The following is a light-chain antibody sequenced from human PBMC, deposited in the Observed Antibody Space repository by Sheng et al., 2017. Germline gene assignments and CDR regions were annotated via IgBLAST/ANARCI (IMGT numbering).Light chain of an antibody. CDR2: GAS. Sequence: QLTQSPSSLSASVGDRVIITCRASQGISTYLAWYQQKPEKAPNLLIYGASTLQSGVPSQGSAAVDLGQDFTLTISSLQPEDFATYYCQQVTIYLHFGQGTKLEIK. J-gene: IGKJ2*01. V-gene: IGKV1-9*01. CDR1: QGISTY. CDR3: QQVTIYLH.